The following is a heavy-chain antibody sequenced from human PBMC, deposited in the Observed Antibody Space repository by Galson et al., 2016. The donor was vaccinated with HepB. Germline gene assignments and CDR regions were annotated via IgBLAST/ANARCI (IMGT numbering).Heavy chain of an antibody. J-gene: IGHJ4*02. Sequence: ETLSLTCAVSGGSINSPTWWSWVRQPPGKGLEWIGEVFQSGDTNYNPSLKSRVTILVDRSKNQFSLRLTSVTAADTAVYYCASLPLGYCSGPSCYWELDFWGQGTLVIVSS. CDR3: ASLPLGYCSGPSCYWELDF. V-gene: IGHV4-4*02. CDR2: VFQSGDT. D-gene: IGHD2-2*01. CDR1: GGSINSPTW.